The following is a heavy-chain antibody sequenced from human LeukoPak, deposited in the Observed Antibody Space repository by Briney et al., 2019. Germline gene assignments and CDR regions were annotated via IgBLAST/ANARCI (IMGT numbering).Heavy chain of an antibody. CDR2: IYYSGST. D-gene: IGHD2/OR15-2a*01. Sequence: SETLSLTCTVSGGSISSSSYYWGWLRQPPGQGLEWIGSIYYSGSTYYNPSLKSRVTISVDTSKNQFSLKLSSVTAADTAVYYCARQGIVILDYWGQGTLVTVSS. CDR3: ARQGIVILDY. CDR1: GGSISSSSYY. J-gene: IGHJ4*02. V-gene: IGHV4-39*01.